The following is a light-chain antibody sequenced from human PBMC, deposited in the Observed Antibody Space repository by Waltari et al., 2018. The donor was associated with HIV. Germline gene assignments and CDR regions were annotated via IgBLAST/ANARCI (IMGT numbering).Light chain of an antibody. J-gene: IGLJ2*01. CDR2: SNN. V-gene: IGLV1-44*01. CDR3: AVWDDSQIGML. CDR1: SSNIGTNT. Sequence: QSVLTQSPSASGTPGQRVTISCSGSSSNIGTNTVNWYQQLPGTAPNLLFYSNNQRPSGVPDRFSGSKSGTSASLAIRGLQSEDEADYYCAVWDDSQIGMLFGGGTKLTVL.